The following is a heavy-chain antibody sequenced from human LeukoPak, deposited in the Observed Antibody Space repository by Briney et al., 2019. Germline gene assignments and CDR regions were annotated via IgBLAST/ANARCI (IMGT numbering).Heavy chain of an antibody. CDR1: GFTFSSYG. CDR3: GGSGSLFDY. V-gene: IGHV3-74*01. J-gene: IGHJ4*02. D-gene: IGHD3-22*01. Sequence: TGGSLRLSCAASGFTFSSYGMHWVRQAPGKGLVWVSRINSDGSSTGYADSVKGRFTISRDNAKNTLYLQMSSLRAEDTAVYYCGGSGSLFDYWGQGTLVTVSS. CDR2: INSDGSST.